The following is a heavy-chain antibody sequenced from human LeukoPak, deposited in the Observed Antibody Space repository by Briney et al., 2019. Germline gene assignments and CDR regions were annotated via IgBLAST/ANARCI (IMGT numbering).Heavy chain of an antibody. Sequence: PSETLSLTCTVSGGSISSYYWSWIRQPPGKGLEWIGYIYYSGSTNYNPSLKSRVTISVDTSKNQFSLKLSSVTAADTAVYYCASSSGSYEEQDDAFDIWGQGTMVTVSS. J-gene: IGHJ3*02. CDR2: IYYSGST. D-gene: IGHD3-10*01. V-gene: IGHV4-59*01. CDR3: ASSSGSYEEQDDAFDI. CDR1: GGSISSYY.